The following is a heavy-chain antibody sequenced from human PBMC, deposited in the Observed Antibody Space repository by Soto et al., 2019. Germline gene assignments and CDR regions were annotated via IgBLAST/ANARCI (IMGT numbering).Heavy chain of an antibody. CDR3: ARGSSIAGLYYGMDV. CDR2: IIYSGIT. V-gene: IGHV4-34*01. J-gene: IGHJ6*02. CDR1: GGSFRGYY. Sequence: SETLSLTCGVYGGSFRGYYWSWIRQPPGKGLEWIGDIIYSGITNYNPSLKSRVTISVDTSKNQFSLKLSSVTAADTAVYYCARGSSIAGLYYGMDVWGQGTTVTVSS. D-gene: IGHD6-6*01.